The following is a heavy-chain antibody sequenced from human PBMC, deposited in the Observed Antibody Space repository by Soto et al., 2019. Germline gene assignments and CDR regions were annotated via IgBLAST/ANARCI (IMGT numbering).Heavy chain of an antibody. CDR2: IHYTGSR. CDR1: GASVNDYY. CDR3: ARWGHPAVKAFDI. D-gene: IGHD3-16*01. V-gene: IGHV4-59*02. J-gene: IGHJ3*02. Sequence: SETLSLTCTVSGASVNDYYWNWVRQPLGKGLEWIGFIHYTGSRIFNPSLQSRVTMSVDVSQNQFSLRLTSVTAADTAIYYCARWGHPAVKAFDIWGQETTVTVSS.